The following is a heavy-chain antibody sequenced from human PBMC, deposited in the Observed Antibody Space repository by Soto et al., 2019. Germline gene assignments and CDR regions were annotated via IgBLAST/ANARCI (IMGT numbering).Heavy chain of an antibody. V-gene: IGHV3-33*01. Sequence: SCAASGFTFSSYGMHWVRQAPGKGLEWMAIIWYDGSNKYYADSVKGRFSISRDNSKNTLYLQMNSLRAEDTAVYYCAGVPAANSNYYYYGMDVWGQGTTVTVSS. CDR1: GFTFSSYG. J-gene: IGHJ6*02. CDR3: AGVPAANSNYYYYGMDV. D-gene: IGHD2-2*01. CDR2: IWYDGSNK.